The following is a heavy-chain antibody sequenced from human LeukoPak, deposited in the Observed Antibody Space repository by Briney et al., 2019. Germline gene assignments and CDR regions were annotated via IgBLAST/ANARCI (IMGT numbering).Heavy chain of an antibody. D-gene: IGHD4-17*01. CDR2: ISEKGEST. Sequence: GGSLRPSCAASGFTFNTYAMSWVRQAPGKGLEWVSGISEKGESTYYADSGKGRFTISRDNSSNTLYLHMNSLRTEDTAVYYCASYFHYGDYASLWYWGQGPLVTVSS. CDR1: GFTFNTYA. J-gene: IGHJ4*02. CDR3: ASYFHYGDYASLWY. V-gene: IGHV3-23*01.